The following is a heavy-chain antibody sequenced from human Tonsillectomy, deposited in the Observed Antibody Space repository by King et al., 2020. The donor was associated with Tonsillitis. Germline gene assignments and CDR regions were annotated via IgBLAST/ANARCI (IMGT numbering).Heavy chain of an antibody. CDR2: ISYDGSNK. J-gene: IGHJ5*02. CDR3: AREVLYYDDSSGYYSNWFDP. D-gene: IGHD3-22*01. V-gene: IGHV3-30-3*01. CDR1: GFTFSSYA. Sequence: VQLVESGGGVVQPGRSPRLSCAASGFTFSSYAIHWVRQAPGKGLEWVAVISYDGSNKYYADSVKGRFTISRDNSKNTLYLQMNSLRAEDTAVYYCAREVLYYDDSSGYYSNWFDPWGQGTLVTVSS.